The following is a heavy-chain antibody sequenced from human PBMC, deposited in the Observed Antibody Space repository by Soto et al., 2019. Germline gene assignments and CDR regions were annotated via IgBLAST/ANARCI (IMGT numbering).Heavy chain of an antibody. CDR3: ARVRGVTVTTAFDY. J-gene: IGHJ4*02. CDR1: GGSISSGDYY. V-gene: IGHV4-30-4*01. CDR2: LYYSGST. D-gene: IGHD4-17*01. Sequence: QVQLQESGPGLVKPSQTLSLTCTVSGGSISSGDYYWSWIRQPPGKGLEWIGYLYYSGSTYYNPSLKSRGTISVDTSKNQFSLKLSSVTAADTAVDDCARVRGVTVTTAFDYWGQGTLVTVSS.